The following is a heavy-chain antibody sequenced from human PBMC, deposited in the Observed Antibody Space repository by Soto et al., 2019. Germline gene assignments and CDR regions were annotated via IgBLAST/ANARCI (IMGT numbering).Heavy chain of an antibody. Sequence: SVKVSCKASGGTFSSYAISWVRQAPGQGLEWMGGIIPIFGTANYAQKFQGSVTITADESTSTAYMELSSLRSEDTAVYYCARGLLLGYCSSTSCYPPDVWGQGTTVTVSS. CDR3: ARGLLLGYCSSTSCYPPDV. CDR1: GGTFSSYA. CDR2: IIPIFGTA. J-gene: IGHJ6*02. V-gene: IGHV1-69*13. D-gene: IGHD2-2*01.